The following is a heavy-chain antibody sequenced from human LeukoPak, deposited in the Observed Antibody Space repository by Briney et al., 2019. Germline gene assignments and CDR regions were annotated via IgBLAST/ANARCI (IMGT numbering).Heavy chain of an antibody. J-gene: IGHJ4*02. CDR2: INHSGST. D-gene: IGHD3-22*01. Sequence: SETLSLTCAVYGGSFSGYYWSWIRQPPGKGLEWIGEINHSGSTNYNPSLKSRVTISVDTSKNQFSLRLSSVTAADTAVYYCARASYSYDINGWVPFDYWGQGTLVTVSS. CDR3: ARASYSYDINGWVPFDY. V-gene: IGHV4-34*01. CDR1: GGSFSGYY.